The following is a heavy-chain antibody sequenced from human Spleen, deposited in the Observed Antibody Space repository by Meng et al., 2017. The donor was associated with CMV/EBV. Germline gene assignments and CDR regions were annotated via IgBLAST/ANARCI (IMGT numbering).Heavy chain of an antibody. V-gene: IGHV1-2*02. CDR1: GYTFTDYY. D-gene: IGHD2-2*01. CDR2: INPNSGGA. Sequence: ASVKVSCKASGYTFTDYYIHWVRQAPGQGLEWMGWINPNSGGANYVQKFQGRVTMTRDTSISTAYRELSRLRFDDTAMYYCAREDIVVVPAAIYYYYYGMDVWGQGTTVTVSS. J-gene: IGHJ6*02. CDR3: AREDIVVVPAAIYYYYYGMDV.